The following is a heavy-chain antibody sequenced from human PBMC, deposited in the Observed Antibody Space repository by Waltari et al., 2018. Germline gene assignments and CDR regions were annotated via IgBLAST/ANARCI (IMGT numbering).Heavy chain of an antibody. CDR3: ARWTHNYYDSSGSDY. V-gene: IGHV1-2*02. Sequence: QVQLVQSGAEVKKPGASVKVSCKASGYTFTGYYMHWVRQAPGQGLEWMGRINPNSGGTNDAQKLQGRVTMTRDTSISTAYMELSRLRSDDTAVYYCARWTHNYYDSSGSDYWGQGTLVTVSS. CDR1: GYTFTGYY. J-gene: IGHJ4*02. CDR2: INPNSGGT. D-gene: IGHD3-22*01.